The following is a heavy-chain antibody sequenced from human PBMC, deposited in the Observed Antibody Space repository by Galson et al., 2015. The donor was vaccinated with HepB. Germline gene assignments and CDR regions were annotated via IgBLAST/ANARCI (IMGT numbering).Heavy chain of an antibody. D-gene: IGHD2-2*01. CDR3: ASPRYCSSTSCYHPLDY. V-gene: IGHV1-69*04. CDR2: IIPILGIA. J-gene: IGHJ4*02. Sequence: SVKVSCKASGGTFSSYAISWVRQAPGQGLEWMGRIIPILGIANYAQKFQGRVTITADKSTSTAYMELSSLRSDDTAVYYCASPRYCSSTSCYHPLDYWGQGTLVTVSS. CDR1: GGTFSSYA.